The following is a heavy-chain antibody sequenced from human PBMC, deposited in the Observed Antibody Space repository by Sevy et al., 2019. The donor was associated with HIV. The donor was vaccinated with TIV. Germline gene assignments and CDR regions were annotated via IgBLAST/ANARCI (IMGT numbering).Heavy chain of an antibody. V-gene: IGHV3-30*04. CDR3: ASHYYDTTGYYYPLDY. Sequence: GGSLRLSCTASGFTFSTYAMYWVRQAPGKGLEWVAVISDDGNNKDYADSVKVRFTVSRDNSKNTLYLQMYSLRAEDKAVYYCASHYYDTTGYYYPLDYWGQGTLVTVSS. J-gene: IGHJ4*02. CDR2: ISDDGNNK. D-gene: IGHD3-22*01. CDR1: GFTFSTYA.